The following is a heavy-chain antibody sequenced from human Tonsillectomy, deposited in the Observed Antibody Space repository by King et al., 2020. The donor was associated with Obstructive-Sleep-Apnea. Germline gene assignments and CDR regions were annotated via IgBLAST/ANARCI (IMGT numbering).Heavy chain of an antibody. CDR3: ARGSIGDPDY. Sequence: QLVQSGAEVKKPGASVKVSCKASGYTFTGYYMHWVRQAPGQGLEWMGWINPNMGGTNYAQKFQGRVTMTRDTAISTAYMELSRLRSCDTAVYYCARGSIGDPDYWGQGTLVTVSS. D-gene: IGHD2-21*01. CDR1: GYTFTGYY. J-gene: IGHJ4*02. CDR2: INPNMGGT. V-gene: IGHV1-2*02.